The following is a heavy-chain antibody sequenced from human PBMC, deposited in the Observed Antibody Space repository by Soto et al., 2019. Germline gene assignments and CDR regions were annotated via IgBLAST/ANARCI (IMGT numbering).Heavy chain of an antibody. CDR2: IYSGGST. V-gene: IGHV3-53*01. D-gene: IGHD3-9*01. CDR3: ARGTGLTGYYYYGMDV. J-gene: IGHJ6*02. Sequence: EEQLVESGGGLIQPGGSLRLSCAASGFSVSSNYLSWVRQAPGKGLEWVSVIYSGGSTYYADSVKGRFTISRDNSENTLYLQVDSLRAEDTAVYYCARGTGLTGYYYYGMDVWGPGTTVTVSS. CDR1: GFSVSSNY.